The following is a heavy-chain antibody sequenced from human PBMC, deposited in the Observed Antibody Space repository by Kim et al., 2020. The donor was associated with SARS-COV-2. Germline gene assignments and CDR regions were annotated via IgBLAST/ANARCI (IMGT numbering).Heavy chain of an antibody. D-gene: IGHD2-21*02. CDR1: GYTFTGYY. V-gene: IGHV1-2*02. J-gene: IGHJ4*02. CDR2: INPNSGGT. CDR3: ARVKDCGGDCIDY. Sequence: ASVKVSCKASGYTFTGYYMHWVRQAPGQGLEWMGWINPNSGGTNYAQKFQGRVTMTRDTSISTAYMELSRLRSDDTAVYYCARVKDCGGDCIDYWGQGTLVTVSS.